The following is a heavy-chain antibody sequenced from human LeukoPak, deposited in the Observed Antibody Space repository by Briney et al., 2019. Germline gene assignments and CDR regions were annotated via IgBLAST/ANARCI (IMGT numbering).Heavy chain of an antibody. CDR1: GGSFSGYY. Sequence: SETLSLTCAVYGGSFSGYYWSWIRQPPGKGLEWIGEINHSGSTNYNPSLKSRVTISVDTSKNQFSLKLSSVTAADTAVYYCARRAIPSFGEPAQGEPFDYWGQGTLVTVSS. CDR2: INHSGST. CDR3: ARRAIPSFGEPAQGEPFDY. J-gene: IGHJ4*02. D-gene: IGHD3-10*01. V-gene: IGHV4-34*01.